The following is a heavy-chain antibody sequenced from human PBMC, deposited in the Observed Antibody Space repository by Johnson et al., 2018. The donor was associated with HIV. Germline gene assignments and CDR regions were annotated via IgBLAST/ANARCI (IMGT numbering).Heavy chain of an antibody. J-gene: IGHJ3*02. V-gene: IGHV3-30*14. D-gene: IGHD3-16*01. CDR3: EKVKSQNTIGDAFDI. Sequence: QVQLVESGGGVVQPGRSLRLSCAASGFTFSSYAMHWVRQAPGKGLEWVAVISYDGSNKYYADSVKGRFTISRDKSKNTLHLQMSSLRAEDTAVFYCEKVKSQNTIGDAFDIWGQGTMVTVSS. CDR1: GFTFSSYA. CDR2: ISYDGSNK.